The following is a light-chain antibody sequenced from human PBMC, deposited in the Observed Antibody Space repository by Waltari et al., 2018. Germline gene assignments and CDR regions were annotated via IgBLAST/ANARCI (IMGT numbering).Light chain of an antibody. CDR2: DVH. CDR1: SDDVGGYNL. Sequence: QSALTQPASVSGSPGQSITISCPGTSDDVGGYNLVSWYQQSSGKAPKLIIYDVHKRPSGVSNRFSASRSGNTASLTISGLQSEDEANYYCCSYAGTTNWVFGGGTKLTVL. J-gene: IGLJ3*02. V-gene: IGLV2-23*02. CDR3: CSYAGTTNWV.